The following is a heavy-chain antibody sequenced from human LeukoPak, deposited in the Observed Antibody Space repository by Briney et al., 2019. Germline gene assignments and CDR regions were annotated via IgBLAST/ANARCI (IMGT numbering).Heavy chain of an antibody. CDR3: ARDSGSYYNHNYYYYYMDV. CDR1: GGSISSYY. CDR2: IYTSGST. D-gene: IGHD3-10*01. V-gene: IGHV4-4*07. J-gene: IGHJ6*03. Sequence: MTSETLSLTCTVSGGSISSYYWSWIRQPAGKGLEWIGRIYTSGSTNYNPSLKSRVTMSVDTSKNQFSLKLSSVTAADTAVYYCARDSGSYYNHNYYYYYMDVWGKGTTVTISS.